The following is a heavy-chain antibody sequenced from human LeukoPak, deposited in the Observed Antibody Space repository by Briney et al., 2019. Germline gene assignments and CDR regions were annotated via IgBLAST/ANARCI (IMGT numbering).Heavy chain of an antibody. Sequence: GESLKISCQGSGYTFTSYWIGWVRPMPGKGLEWMGIIFPGDSDTRYSPSFRGQVTISADKSISTAYLQWSSLKASDTAIYYCARHWAADAFDIWGQGTMVTVSS. J-gene: IGHJ3*02. CDR2: IFPGDSDT. V-gene: IGHV5-51*01. D-gene: IGHD3-16*01. CDR1: GYTFTSYW. CDR3: ARHWAADAFDI.